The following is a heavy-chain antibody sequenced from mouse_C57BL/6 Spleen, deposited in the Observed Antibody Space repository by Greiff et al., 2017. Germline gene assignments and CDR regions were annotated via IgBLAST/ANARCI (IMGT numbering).Heavy chain of an antibody. CDR3: ARSGLGRPYFDY. V-gene: IGHV1-52*01. Sequence: QVQLQQPGAELVRPGSSVKLSCKASGYTFTSYWMHWVKQRPIQGLEWIGNIDPSDSETHYNQKFKDKATLTVDKSSSTAYMQLSSLTSEASAVYYYARSGLGRPYFDYWGQGTTLTVSS. CDR1: GYTFTSYW. D-gene: IGHD4-1*01. J-gene: IGHJ2*01. CDR2: IDPSDSET.